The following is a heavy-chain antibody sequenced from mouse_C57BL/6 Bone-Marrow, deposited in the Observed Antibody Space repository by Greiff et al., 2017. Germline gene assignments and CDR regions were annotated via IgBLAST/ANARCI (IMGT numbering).Heavy chain of an antibody. V-gene: IGHV1-85*01. CDR1: GYTFTSYD. J-gene: IGHJ3*01. CDR3: ARGDYYGSSPRIAY. CDR2: IYPRDGST. Sequence: VQLQQSGPELVKPGASVKLSCKASGYTFTSYDINWVKQRPGQGLEWIGWIYPRDGSTEYNEKFKGKATLTVDTSSSTAYMELHSLTSEDSAVYFCARGDYYGSSPRIAYWGQGTLVTVSA. D-gene: IGHD1-1*01.